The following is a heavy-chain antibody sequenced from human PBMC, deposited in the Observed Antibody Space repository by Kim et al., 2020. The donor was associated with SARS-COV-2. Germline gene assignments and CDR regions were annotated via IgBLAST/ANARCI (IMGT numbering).Heavy chain of an antibody. CDR2: IAPNGASR. V-gene: IGHV3-23*01. CDR3: SCCMAEHLDY. CDR1: GFTFSNCG. J-gene: IGHJ4*01. D-gene: IGHD6-19*01. Sequence: GGSLRLSCAASGFTFSNCGFRWVRQAPGKGLQWVSTIAPNGASRPKDEPAEGQFSISRDSSETTMSLHMHVLRLENTAASYYSCCMAEHLDY.